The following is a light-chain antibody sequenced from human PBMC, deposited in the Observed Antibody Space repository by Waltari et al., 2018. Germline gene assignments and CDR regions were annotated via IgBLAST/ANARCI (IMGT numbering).Light chain of an antibody. Sequence: NFMLTQPPSVSESPGKTVTVSCTGSSGSIASNYVQWYQQRPGSAPTTVIYEDNQRPSGVPDRFSGSIDSSSNSASLTISGLKIEDEADYYCQSFDSTNVVFGGGTKLTVL. CDR1: SGSIASNY. V-gene: IGLV6-57*02. CDR2: EDN. CDR3: QSFDSTNVV. J-gene: IGLJ2*01.